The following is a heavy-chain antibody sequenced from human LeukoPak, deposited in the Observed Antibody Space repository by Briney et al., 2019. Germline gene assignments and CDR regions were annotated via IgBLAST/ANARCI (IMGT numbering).Heavy chain of an antibody. CDR2: IYDRGPA. CDR3: ARSRQASGLFNS. Sequence: PSQTLSLTCTVSGGAITSGGYSWNWIRQPPGKGLEWIGCIYDRGPAYYDPSLKSRFTISVDRPKNQFFLNVTSLTAADTAVYYCARSRQASGLFNSWGQGTLVVVSS. V-gene: IGHV4-30-2*01. D-gene: IGHD3-10*01. CDR1: GGAITSGGYS. J-gene: IGHJ5*01.